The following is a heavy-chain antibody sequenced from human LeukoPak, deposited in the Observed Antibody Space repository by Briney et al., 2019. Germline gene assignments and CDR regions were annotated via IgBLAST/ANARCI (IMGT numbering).Heavy chain of an antibody. CDR2: IYYSGST. CDR1: GGSISSYY. V-gene: IGHV4-59*08. Sequence: SETLSLTCTVSGGSISSYYWNWIRQPPGKGLEWIGYIYYSGSTNYNPSLKSRVTISVDTSKNQFSLRLSSVTAADTAVYYCARHASRTMVRGVIFFVGSGYYYMDVWGKGTTVTISS. D-gene: IGHD3-10*01. CDR3: ARHASRTMVRGVIFFVGSGYYYMDV. J-gene: IGHJ6*03.